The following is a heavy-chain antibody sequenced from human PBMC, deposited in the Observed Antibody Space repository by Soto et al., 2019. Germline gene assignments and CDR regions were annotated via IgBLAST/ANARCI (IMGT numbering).Heavy chain of an antibody. Sequence: QVQLVQSGAEVKMPGSSVRVSCKASGGSFSKYGISWVRQAPGQGLEWLGGIIPMFGIGNYAEKFLGRVTITADEPKSTSHMELSSVRSEDTAVYFFARGYRENYSDAMDVWGQGTPVTVSS. CDR1: GGSFSKYG. CDR3: ARGYRENYSDAMDV. D-gene: IGHD1-26*01. CDR2: IIPMFGIG. J-gene: IGHJ6*02. V-gene: IGHV1-69*01.